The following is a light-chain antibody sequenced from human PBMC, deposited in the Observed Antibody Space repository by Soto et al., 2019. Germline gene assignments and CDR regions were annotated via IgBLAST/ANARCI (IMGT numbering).Light chain of an antibody. V-gene: IGKV1-39*01. CDR3: QQGYSSRWT. CDR1: QNIRSY. Sequence: DIPMTQSPSSLSASVGDRVTITCRASQNIRSYLNWYQQKPGKAPQLLIYATSSLQTGVPSRFSASGSRTDFSLVISDLQPEDSATYYCQQGYSSRWTSGRWTKVEI. J-gene: IGKJ1*01. CDR2: ATS.